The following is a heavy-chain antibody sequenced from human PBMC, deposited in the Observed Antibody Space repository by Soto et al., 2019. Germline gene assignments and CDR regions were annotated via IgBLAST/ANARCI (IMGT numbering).Heavy chain of an antibody. J-gene: IGHJ4*02. CDR3: AKGGSSYYFDY. Sequence: GGSLRLSCAASGFTFDEYTMHWVRQAPGKGLEWVSLISWDGGITYYADSVKGRFTISRDNSKNSLYLQMNSLRTEDTALYYCAKGGSSYYFDYWGQGTLVTVSS. V-gene: IGHV3-43*01. CDR2: ISWDGGIT. D-gene: IGHD2-15*01. CDR1: GFTFDEYT.